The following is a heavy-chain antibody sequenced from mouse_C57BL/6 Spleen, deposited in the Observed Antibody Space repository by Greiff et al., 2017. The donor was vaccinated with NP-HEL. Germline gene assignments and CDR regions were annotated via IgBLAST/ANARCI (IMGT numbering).Heavy chain of an antibody. D-gene: IGHD3-2*02. CDR1: GYTFTSYW. Sequence: QVQLQQPGAELVMPGASVKLSCKASGYTFTSYWMHWVKQRPGQGLEWIGEIDPSDSYTNYNQKFKGKSTLTVDKSSSTAYMQLRSLTSEDSAVYYCARRDSSGYLAWFAYWGQGTLVTVSA. V-gene: IGHV1-69*01. J-gene: IGHJ3*01. CDR2: IDPSDSYT. CDR3: ARRDSSGYLAWFAY.